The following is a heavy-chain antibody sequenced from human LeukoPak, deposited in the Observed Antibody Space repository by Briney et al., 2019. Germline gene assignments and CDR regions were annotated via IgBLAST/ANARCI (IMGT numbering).Heavy chain of an antibody. CDR2: ISSGGAQT. D-gene: IGHD6-13*01. Sequence: GGSLRLSCAASKFTFSSYGMTWVRQAPGKGLEWVSSISSGGAQTYYTDSVKGRFTISRDNSKNTLYLQMNSLRAEDTAVYYCAKGGAPSGRSNWYYDYWGQGTLVTVSS. J-gene: IGHJ4*02. V-gene: IGHV3-23*01. CDR3: AKGGAPSGRSNWYYDY. CDR1: KFTFSSYG.